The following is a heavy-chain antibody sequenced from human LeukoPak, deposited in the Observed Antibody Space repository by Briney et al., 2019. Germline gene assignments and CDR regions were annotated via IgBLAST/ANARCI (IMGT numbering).Heavy chain of an antibody. CDR2: INPNTGGT. D-gene: IGHD2-2*01. Sequence: ASVKVSCKASGYTFTGYNMHWVRQAPGQGLEYMGWINPNTGGTNYAQKFQGRVTMTRDTSISTAYMELSRLRSDDTAVYYCARGHQKRAYCSSTSCLTYYFDYWGQGTLVTVSS. V-gene: IGHV1-2*02. CDR1: GYTFTGYN. J-gene: IGHJ4*02. CDR3: ARGHQKRAYCSSTSCLTYYFDY.